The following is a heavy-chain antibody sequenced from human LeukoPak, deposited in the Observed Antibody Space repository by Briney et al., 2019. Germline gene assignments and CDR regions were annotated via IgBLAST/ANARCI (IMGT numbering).Heavy chain of an antibody. CDR1: GDSLTKYY. CDR3: AREGSSGYYYFDY. CDR2: INPNGGGT. Sequence: ASVKVSCKASGDSLTKYYIHWVRQAPGQGLEWMGIINPNGGGTSYAQKFQGRVTMTRDTSTSTVYMELYSLRSEDTAVYYCAREGSSGYYYFDYWGQGTLVTVSS. D-gene: IGHD3-22*01. J-gene: IGHJ4*02. V-gene: IGHV1-46*01.